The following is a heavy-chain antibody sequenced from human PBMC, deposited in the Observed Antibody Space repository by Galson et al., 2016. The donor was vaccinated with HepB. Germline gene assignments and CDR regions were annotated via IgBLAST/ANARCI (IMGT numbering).Heavy chain of an antibody. CDR3: ASVAACRSTWNLGKNRCVGYFDY. CDR2: ISGSGGSA. Sequence: ETLSLTCTVSGDSISSGFYYWSWIRQPPGKGLEWVSSISGSGGSAYFADSVKGRFTISRDNSRNTLYLQLNSLRAEDTAVYFCASVAACRSTWNLGKNRCVGYFDYWGQGTLVTVSS. CDR1: GDSISSGFYY. V-gene: IGHV3-23*01. D-gene: IGHD6-13*01. J-gene: IGHJ4*02.